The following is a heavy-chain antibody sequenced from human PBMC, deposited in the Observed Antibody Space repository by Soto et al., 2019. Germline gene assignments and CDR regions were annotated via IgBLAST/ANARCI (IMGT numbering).Heavy chain of an antibody. CDR2: ISSSSSYI. V-gene: IGHV3-21*01. J-gene: IGHJ5*02. Sequence: GGTLRLSCATTGFTFISYSMIWVRQAPGKGLELVSSISSSSSYIYYADSLKGRFTISRDNAKNSLYLQMNSLRAEDTAVYYCARDIVVVPAAKDIDP. D-gene: IGHD2-2*01. CDR1: GFTFISYS. CDR3: ARDIVVVPAAKDIDP.